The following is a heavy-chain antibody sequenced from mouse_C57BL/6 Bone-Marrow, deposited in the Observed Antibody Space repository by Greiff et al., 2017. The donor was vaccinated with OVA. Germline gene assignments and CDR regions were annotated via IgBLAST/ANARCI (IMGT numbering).Heavy chain of an antibody. CDR1: GFTFSDYY. D-gene: IGHD1-1*01. CDR2: ISNGGGST. V-gene: IGHV5-12*01. J-gene: IGHJ2*01. Sequence: EVNLVESGGGLVQPGGSLKLSCAASGFTFSDYYMYWVRQTPEKRLEWVAYISNGGGSTYYPDTVKGRFTISRDNAKNTLYLQMSRLKSEDTAMYYCARQGTTVAPFDYWGQGTTLTVSS. CDR3: ARQGTTVAPFDY.